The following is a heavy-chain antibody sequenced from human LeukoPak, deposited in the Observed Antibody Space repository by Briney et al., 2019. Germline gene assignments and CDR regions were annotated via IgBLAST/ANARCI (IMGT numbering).Heavy chain of an antibody. Sequence: GASVKVSCKASGGTFSSYAISWVRQAPGQGLEWMGRIIPIFGTANYAQKFQGRVTITTDESTSTAYMELSSLRSEDTAVYYCARTRGYSYGQDYWRQGTLVTVSS. D-gene: IGHD5-18*01. CDR2: IIPIFGTA. V-gene: IGHV1-69*05. CDR1: GGTFSSYA. J-gene: IGHJ4*02. CDR3: ARTRGYSYGQDY.